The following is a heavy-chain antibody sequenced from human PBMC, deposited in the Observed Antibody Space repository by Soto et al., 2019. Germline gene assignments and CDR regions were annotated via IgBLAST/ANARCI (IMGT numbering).Heavy chain of an antibody. CDR1: GFTFRTYT. D-gene: IGHD2-15*01. V-gene: IGHV3-21*01. Sequence: XGSLQLSCISSGFTFRTYTMNWVRQAPGKGLEWVSGIRGFSPYTFYAESVKGRFTISRDNAKNSLFLQMNSLRAEDTAVYYCARDRGYDAHDFYYNAMDVWGQGTTVTVSS. CDR2: IRGFSPYT. CDR3: ARDRGYDAHDFYYNAMDV. J-gene: IGHJ6*02.